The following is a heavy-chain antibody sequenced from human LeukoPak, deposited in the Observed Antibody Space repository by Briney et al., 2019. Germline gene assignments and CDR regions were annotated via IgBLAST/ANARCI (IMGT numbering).Heavy chain of an antibody. CDR2: IYSGGNT. CDR3: ARDKTQGYGMDV. Sequence: GGSLRLSCAASGFTFSSYVMSWVRQAPGKGLEWVSVIYSGGNTYYADSVKGRFTISRDNSKNTLYLQMNSLRAEDTAVYYCARDKTQGYGMDVWGQGTTVTVSS. CDR1: GFTFSSYV. J-gene: IGHJ6*02. V-gene: IGHV3-66*01.